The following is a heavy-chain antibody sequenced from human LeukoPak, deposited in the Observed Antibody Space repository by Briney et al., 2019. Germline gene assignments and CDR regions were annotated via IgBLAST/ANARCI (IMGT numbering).Heavy chain of an antibody. D-gene: IGHD6-13*01. CDR1: GGSISSHY. J-gene: IGHJ2*01. CDR2: IYYTGST. Sequence: SETLSLTCTVSGGSISSHYWSWIRQPPGKGLEWIGYIYYTGSTNYNPSLKSRVTISVDTSKNQFSLKLSSVTAADTAVYYCARRVAAVGLYWYFDLWGRGTLVTVSS. CDR3: ARRVAAVGLYWYFDL. V-gene: IGHV4-59*08.